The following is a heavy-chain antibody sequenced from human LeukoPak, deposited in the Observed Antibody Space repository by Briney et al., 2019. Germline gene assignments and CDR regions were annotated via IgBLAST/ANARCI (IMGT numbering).Heavy chain of an antibody. V-gene: IGHV4-59*01. J-gene: IGHJ3*02. CDR1: GGSITSYY. CDR3: ARELGISAFDI. D-gene: IGHD7-27*01. CDR2: IYYSGST. Sequence: SETLSLTCTVSGGSITSYYWSWIRQPPGKGLEWIGSIYYSGSTIYSPSLKSRVTMSVDKSESQFSLRLTSVTAADTAVYYCARELGISAFDIWGQGTMVTVSS.